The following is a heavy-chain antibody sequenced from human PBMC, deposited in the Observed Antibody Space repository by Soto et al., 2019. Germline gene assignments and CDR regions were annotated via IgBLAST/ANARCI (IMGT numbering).Heavy chain of an antibody. V-gene: IGHV1-69*01. CDR2: IIPIFGTT. CDR3: ARGLYCGGGCYSHFDY. J-gene: IGHJ4*02. CDR1: GGTFSNYP. D-gene: IGHD2-21*02. Sequence: VQLVQSGAEMKKPGSSVKVSCKASGGTFSNYPFIWVRQAPGQGLDWMGGIIPIFGTTDYGQRFQGRVTITADESTNTAYMELSSLRSDDTAVYYCARGLYCGGGCYSHFDYWGQGTLVTVSS.